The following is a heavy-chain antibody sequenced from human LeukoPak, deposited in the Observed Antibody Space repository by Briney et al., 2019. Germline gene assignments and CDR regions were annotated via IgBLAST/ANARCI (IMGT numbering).Heavy chain of an antibody. V-gene: IGHV1-18*01. J-gene: IGHJ4*02. D-gene: IGHD3-22*01. Sequence: ASVKVSCKASGYTFTSYGISWVRQAPGQGLEWMGWISGYNGNTNYAQKLQGRVTMTTDTSTTTAYMELRSLRSDDTAVYYCARCPASDYYDSSGYTYYFDYWVQGTLVSVSS. CDR2: ISGYNGNT. CDR1: GYTFTSYG. CDR3: ARCPASDYYDSSGYTYYFDY.